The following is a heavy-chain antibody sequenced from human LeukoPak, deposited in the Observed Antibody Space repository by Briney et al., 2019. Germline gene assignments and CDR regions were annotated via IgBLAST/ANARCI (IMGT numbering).Heavy chain of an antibody. CDR1: GGSFSGYY. D-gene: IGHD2-8*01. V-gene: IGHV4-34*01. CDR3: ARGILVTVYAAFDY. Sequence: SETLSLTCGVYGGSFSGYYWTWIRQSPGMGLEWIGEIIHSGSTNYNPSLTSRVTISVDTSKNQFSLELSSVTATDTAVYYCARGILVTVYAAFDYWGQGTLVTVSS. J-gene: IGHJ4*02. CDR2: IIHSGST.